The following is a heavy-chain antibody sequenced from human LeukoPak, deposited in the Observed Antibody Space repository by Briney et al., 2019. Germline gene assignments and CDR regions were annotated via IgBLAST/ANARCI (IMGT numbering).Heavy chain of an antibody. CDR3: AKDLLRTDYYYYYYGMDV. Sequence: PGGSLRLSCAASGFTFSSYGMHWVRQAPGKGLEWVAVISHDGSNKYYADSVKGRFTISRDNSKNTLYLQMNSLRAEDTAVYYCAKDLLRTDYYYYYYGMDVWGQGTTVTVSS. CDR2: ISHDGSNK. D-gene: IGHD3-9*01. J-gene: IGHJ6*02. V-gene: IGHV3-30*18. CDR1: GFTFSSYG.